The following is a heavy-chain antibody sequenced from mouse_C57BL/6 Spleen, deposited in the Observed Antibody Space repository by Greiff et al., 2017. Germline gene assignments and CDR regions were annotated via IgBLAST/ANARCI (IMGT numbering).Heavy chain of an antibody. Sequence: VQLQQPGAELVKPGASVKLSCKASGYTFTSYWMQWVKQRPGQGLEWIGEIDTSDSYTNYNQKFKGKATLTVDTSSSTAYMQLSSLTSEDSAVYYCARAGYGNYFDYWGQGTTLTVSS. J-gene: IGHJ2*01. CDR3: ARAGYGNYFDY. CDR1: GYTFTSYW. V-gene: IGHV1-50*01. CDR2: IDTSDSYT. D-gene: IGHD2-1*01.